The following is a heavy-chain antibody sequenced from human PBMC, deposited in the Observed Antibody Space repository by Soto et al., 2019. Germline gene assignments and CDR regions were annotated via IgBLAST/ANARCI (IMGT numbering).Heavy chain of an antibody. V-gene: IGHV4-39*01. J-gene: IGHJ6*02. CDR3: ARFGEGLLWFGELSPSYGMDV. CDR2: IYYSGST. D-gene: IGHD3-10*01. Sequence: PSETLSLTCTVSSGSISSSSYYWGWIRQPPGKGLEWIGSIYYSGSTYYNPSLKGRVTISVDTSKNQFSLKLSSVTAADTAVYYCARFGEGLLWFGELSPSYGMDVWGQGTTVTVSS. CDR1: SGSISSSSYY.